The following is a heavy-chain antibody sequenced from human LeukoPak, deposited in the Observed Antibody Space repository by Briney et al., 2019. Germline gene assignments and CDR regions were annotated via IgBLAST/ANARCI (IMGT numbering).Heavy chain of an antibody. CDR3: ARGKAYCGGDCYDY. V-gene: IGHV1-18*01. J-gene: IGHJ4*02. Sequence: ASVKVSCKASGYTFTSYDINWVRQATGQGLEWMGWISAYNGNTNYAQKLQGRVTMTTDTSTSTAYMELRSLRSDDTAVYYCARGKAYCGGDCYDYWGQGTLVTVSS. D-gene: IGHD2-21*01. CDR1: GYTFTSYD. CDR2: ISAYNGNT.